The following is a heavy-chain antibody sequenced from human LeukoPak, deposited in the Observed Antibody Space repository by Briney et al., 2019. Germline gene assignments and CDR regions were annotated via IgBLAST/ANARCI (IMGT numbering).Heavy chain of an antibody. CDR3: ARDLGSKFIAAAARKFDP. CDR1: GYTFTGYY. D-gene: IGHD6-13*01. CDR2: INPNSGGT. Sequence: ASVKVSCKASGYTFTGYYMHWVRRAPGQGLEWMGRINPNSGGTNYAQKFQGRVTMTRDTSISTAYMELSRLRSDDTAVYYCARDLGSKFIAAAARKFDPWGQGTLVTVSS. J-gene: IGHJ5*02. V-gene: IGHV1-2*06.